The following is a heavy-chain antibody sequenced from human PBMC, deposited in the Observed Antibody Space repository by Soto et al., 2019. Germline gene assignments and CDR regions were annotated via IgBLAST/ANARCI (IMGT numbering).Heavy chain of an antibody. V-gene: IGHV1-18*01. D-gene: IGHD6-19*01. CDR1: GYTFTSYG. J-gene: IGHJ6*02. Sequence: ASVKVSCKASGYTFTSYGISWVRQAPGQGLEWMGWISAYNGNTNYAQKLQGRVTMTTDTSTSTAYMELRSLRSDDTAVYYCASQPTPGYSSGWYYYYGMDVWGQGTTVTVSS. CDR2: ISAYNGNT. CDR3: ASQPTPGYSSGWYYYYGMDV.